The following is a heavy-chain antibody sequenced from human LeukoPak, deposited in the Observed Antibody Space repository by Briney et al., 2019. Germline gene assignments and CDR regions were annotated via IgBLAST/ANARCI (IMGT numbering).Heavy chain of an antibody. CDR1: GFSFSSYW. Sequence: GGSLRLSCAASGFSFSSYWMHWVRQASGTGLVWVSRINRDETRTSYADSVKGRFTISRDNAKNTLYLQMNSLRAEDTAVYYCAREHVLAEYFDYWGQGTLVTVSS. CDR3: AREHVLAEYFDY. D-gene: IGHD5/OR15-5a*01. CDR2: INRDETRT. V-gene: IGHV3-74*01. J-gene: IGHJ4*02.